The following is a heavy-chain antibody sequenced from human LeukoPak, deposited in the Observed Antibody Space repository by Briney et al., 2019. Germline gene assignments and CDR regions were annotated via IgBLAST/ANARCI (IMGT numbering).Heavy chain of an antibody. V-gene: IGHV3-53*01. CDR1: GFTVSSNY. Sequence: GGSLRLSCAASGFTVSSNYMAWVRQAPGKGLEWVSVIYSGGSTYYADSVKGRFAISRDNSKNTLFLQMNSLRAEDTAVYYCARNFALDYWGQGTLVTVSS. CDR2: IYSGGST. J-gene: IGHJ4*02. CDR3: ARNFALDY.